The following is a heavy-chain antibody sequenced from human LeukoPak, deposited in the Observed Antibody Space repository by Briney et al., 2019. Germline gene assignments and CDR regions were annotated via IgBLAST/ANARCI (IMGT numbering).Heavy chain of an antibody. J-gene: IGHJ3*02. CDR3: ASSLLGGTDAFDI. D-gene: IGHD1-26*01. CDR2: IYYSGST. CDR1: GASINNYY. V-gene: IGHV4-59*01. Sequence: PSETLSLTCTVSGASINNYYWSWIRQPPGKGLEWIGYIYYSGSTNYNPPLKSRVTISVDTSKNQFSLNLSSVTAADTAVYYCASSLLGGTDAFDIWGQGTMVTVSS.